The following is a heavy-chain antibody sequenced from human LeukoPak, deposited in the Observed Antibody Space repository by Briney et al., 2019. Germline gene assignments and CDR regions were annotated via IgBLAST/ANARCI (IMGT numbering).Heavy chain of an antibody. V-gene: IGHV3-30-3*01. D-gene: IGHD6-13*01. CDR2: ISYDGSNK. J-gene: IGHJ4*02. Sequence: GGSLRLSCAASGFTFSSYAMHWVRQAPGKGLEWVAVISYDGSNKYYADSVKGRFTISRDNSKNTLYLQMNSLRAEDTAVYYCAKETSSSWYGDSDYWGQGTLVTVSS. CDR1: GFTFSSYA. CDR3: AKETSSSWYGDSDY.